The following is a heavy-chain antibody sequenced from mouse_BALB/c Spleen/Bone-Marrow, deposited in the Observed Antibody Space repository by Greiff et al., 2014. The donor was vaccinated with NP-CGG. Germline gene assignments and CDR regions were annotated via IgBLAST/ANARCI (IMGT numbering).Heavy chain of an antibody. J-gene: IGHJ3*01. CDR2: INPDSRTI. CDR1: GFDFSGYW. D-gene: IGHD1-2*01. CDR3: ARNGYYGWMTY. V-gene: IGHV4-1*02. Sequence: VQLQQSGGGLVQPGGSLKLSCAASGFDFSGYWMTWVRQAPGKGLEWIGEINPDSRTINYKPSLKEKFIMSRDNAKNTLYLLMSKVRSEDTALYYCARNGYYGWMTYWGQGTLVTVSA.